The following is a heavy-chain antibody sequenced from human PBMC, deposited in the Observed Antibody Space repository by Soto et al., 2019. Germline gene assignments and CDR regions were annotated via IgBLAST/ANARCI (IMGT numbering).Heavy chain of an antibody. Sequence: GGSLRLSCAASGFTLSNYWMTWVRQAPGKGLEWVTNINKDGSQKNYVDSVKGRFTIARDNGQNSLSLQINSLRVEDTAVYYCVRELGLAYWGQGALVTVSS. CDR2: INKDGSQK. J-gene: IGHJ4*02. V-gene: IGHV3-7*03. CDR1: GFTLSNYW. CDR3: VRELGLAY. D-gene: IGHD7-27*01.